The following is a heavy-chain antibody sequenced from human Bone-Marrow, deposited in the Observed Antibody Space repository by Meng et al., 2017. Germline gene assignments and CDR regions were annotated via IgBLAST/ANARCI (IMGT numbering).Heavy chain of an antibody. D-gene: IGHD2-21*02. J-gene: IGHJ4*02. Sequence: QVQLQESGPGLVKPSETLSLTCTVSGGSISTYYWSWIRQSPEKGLEWIGYIYYSGRTNYIPSLRSRATISVDPSKNQFSLNLRSVTAADTAVYYCARGPSHGGSYSDYWGQGTLVTVSS. CDR1: GGSISTYY. V-gene: IGHV4-59*01. CDR3: ARGPSHGGSYSDY. CDR2: IYYSGRT.